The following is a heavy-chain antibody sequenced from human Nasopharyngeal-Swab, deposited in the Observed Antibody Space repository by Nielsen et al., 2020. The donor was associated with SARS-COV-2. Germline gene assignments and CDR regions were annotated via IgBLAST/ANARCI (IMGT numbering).Heavy chain of an antibody. CDR1: GFTFSSYC. CDR2: IKQDGSEK. J-gene: IGHJ4*02. CDR3: ARDSRGYSYGYIYFDY. V-gene: IGHV3-7*03. D-gene: IGHD5-18*01. Sequence: GESLKISCAASGFTFSSYCMSWVRQAPGKGLEWVSNIKQDGSEKYYVDSVKGRFTISRDNAKNSLYLQMNSLRAEDTAVYYCARDSRGYSYGYIYFDYWGQGTLVTASS.